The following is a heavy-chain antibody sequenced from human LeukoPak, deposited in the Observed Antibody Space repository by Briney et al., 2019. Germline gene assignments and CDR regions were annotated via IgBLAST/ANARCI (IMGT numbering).Heavy chain of an antibody. J-gene: IGHJ4*02. V-gene: IGHV3-23*01. CDR3: ARHTTTFAD. CDR2: IGTKMTDT. D-gene: IGHD1-1*01. CDR1: GFSFGTHG. Sequence: PGGSLRLSCATSGFSFGTHGMSWVRQAPGEGLQWVSSIGTKMTDTNYADSVRGRFTISRDNSKNILYLQMDSLRAEDTATYYCARHTTTFADWGQGTLVIVSS.